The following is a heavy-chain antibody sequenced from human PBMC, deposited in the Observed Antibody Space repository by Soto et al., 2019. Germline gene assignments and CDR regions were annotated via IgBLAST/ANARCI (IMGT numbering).Heavy chain of an antibody. Sequence: SETLSLTCTVSGGSISSYYWSWIRQPPGKGLEWIGYIYYSGSTNYNPSLKSRVTISVDTSKNQFSLKLSSVTAADTAVYYCARANNWNYWFDPWGQGTLVTVSS. D-gene: IGHD1-7*01. CDR1: GGSISSYY. J-gene: IGHJ5*02. CDR3: ARANNWNYWFDP. CDR2: IYYSGST. V-gene: IGHV4-59*01.